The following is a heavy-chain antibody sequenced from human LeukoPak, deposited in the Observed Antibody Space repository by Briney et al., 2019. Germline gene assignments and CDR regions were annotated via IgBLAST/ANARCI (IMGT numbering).Heavy chain of an antibody. J-gene: IGHJ4*02. CDR3: ARGQELDDGVFDS. Sequence: GGSLRLSCAASGFTFSSFAMTWVRQAPGTGLEWVSTLRSNGDTAYNADSVKGRFTISRDNSKNTVYLQMNILRVEDTAIYYCARGQELDDGVFDSWGQGTLVTVSS. D-gene: IGHD1-1*01. CDR2: LRSNGDTA. V-gene: IGHV3-23*01. CDR1: GFTFSSFA.